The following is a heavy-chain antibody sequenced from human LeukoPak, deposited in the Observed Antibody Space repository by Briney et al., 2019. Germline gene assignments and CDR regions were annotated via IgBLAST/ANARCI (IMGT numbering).Heavy chain of an antibody. Sequence: GGSLRLSCAASGFTFSSYAMSWVRQAPGRGLEWVSDISGSGGSTYYADSVKGRFTISRDNSKNTLYLQMNSLRAEDTAVYYCAKSYSSGWYGGFDAFDIWGQGTMVTVSS. J-gene: IGHJ3*02. CDR3: AKSYSSGWYGGFDAFDI. CDR1: GFTFSSYA. CDR2: ISGSGGST. V-gene: IGHV3-23*01. D-gene: IGHD6-19*01.